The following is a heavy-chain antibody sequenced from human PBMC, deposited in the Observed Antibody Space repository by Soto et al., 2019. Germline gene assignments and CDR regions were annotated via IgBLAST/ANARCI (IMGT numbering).Heavy chain of an antibody. CDR2: IYYSGST. J-gene: IGHJ2*01. V-gene: IGHV4-39*01. CDR1: GGSISSSSYY. CDR3: FFLWFGDHRDLHSFPTRRSSDL. Sequence: WETLSLSCTVSGGSISSSSYYWGWIRQPPGKGLEWIGSIYYSGSTYYNPSLKSRVTISVDTSKNQFSLKLSSVTAADTAVYYCFFLWFGDHRDLHSFPTRRSSDL. D-gene: IGHD3-10*01.